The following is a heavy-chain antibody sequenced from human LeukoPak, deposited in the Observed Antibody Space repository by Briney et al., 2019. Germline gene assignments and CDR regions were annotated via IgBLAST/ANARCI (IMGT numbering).Heavy chain of an antibody. CDR1: GFTFSNYA. D-gene: IGHD2-15*01. J-gene: IGHJ4*02. V-gene: IGHV3-23*01. CDR2: ISGSGGST. Sequence: TGGSLRLSCAASGFTFSNYAMSWVRQAPGKGLEWVSAISGSGGSTYYADSVKGRFTISRDNSKNTLYLQMNSLRAEDTAVYYCAKDRVKDIVVVVAAIFDYWGQGTLVTVSS. CDR3: AKDRVKDIVVVVAAIFDY.